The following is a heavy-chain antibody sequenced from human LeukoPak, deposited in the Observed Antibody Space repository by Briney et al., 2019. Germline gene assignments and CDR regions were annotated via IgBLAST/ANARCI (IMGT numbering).Heavy chain of an antibody. D-gene: IGHD4-17*01. CDR3: ATYDYGDPLARYAEYFQH. Sequence: ASVKVSCKASGGTFSSYAISWVRQAPGQGLEWMGGIIPIFGTANYAQKFQGRVTITADESTSTAYMELSSLRSKDTAVYYCATYDYGDPLARYAEYFQHWGQGTLVTVSS. CDR1: GGTFSSYA. CDR2: IIPIFGTA. J-gene: IGHJ1*01. V-gene: IGHV1-69*01.